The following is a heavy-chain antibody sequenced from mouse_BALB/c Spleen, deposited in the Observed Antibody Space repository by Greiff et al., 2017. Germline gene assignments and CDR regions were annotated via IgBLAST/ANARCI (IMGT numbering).Heavy chain of an antibody. V-gene: IGHV3-2*02. J-gene: IGHJ2*01. Sequence: EVHLVESGPGLVKPSQSLSLTCTVTGYSITSDYAWNWIRQFPGNKLEWMGYISYSGSTSYNPSLKSRISITRDTSKNQFFLQLNSVTTEDTATYYCERYPAAYYRPYYFDYWGQGTTLTVSS. CDR1: GYSITSDYA. CDR3: ERYPAAYYRPYYFDY. D-gene: IGHD2-14*01. CDR2: ISYSGST.